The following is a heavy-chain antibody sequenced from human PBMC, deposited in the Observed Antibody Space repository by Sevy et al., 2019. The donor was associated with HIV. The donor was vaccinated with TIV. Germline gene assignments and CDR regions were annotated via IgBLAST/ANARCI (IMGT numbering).Heavy chain of an antibody. CDR3: ARAGLEYYDSSGYPIPFDI. J-gene: IGHJ3*02. V-gene: IGHV1-69*13. CDR1: GGTFSSYA. D-gene: IGHD3-22*01. Sequence: ASVKVSCKASGGTFSSYAISWVRQAPGQGLEWMGGIIPIFGTANYAQKFQGRVTITADESTSTAYMELSSLRPEDTAVYYCARAGLEYYDSSGYPIPFDIWGQGTMVTVSS. CDR2: IIPIFGTA.